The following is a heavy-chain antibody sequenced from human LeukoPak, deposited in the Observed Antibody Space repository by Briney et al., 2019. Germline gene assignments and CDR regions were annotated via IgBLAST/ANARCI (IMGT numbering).Heavy chain of an antibody. D-gene: IGHD3-10*01. V-gene: IGHV4-38-2*02. J-gene: IGHJ5*02. Sequence: PSETLSLTCTVSGYSISSGYYWGWIRQPPGKGLEWIGSIYHSGSTYYNPSLKSRVTISVDTSKNQFSLKLSSVTAADTAVYYCARVYYGSGSYPPTSWFDPWGQGTLVTVSS. CDR3: ARVYYGSGSYPPTSWFDP. CDR2: IYHSGST. CDR1: GYSISSGYY.